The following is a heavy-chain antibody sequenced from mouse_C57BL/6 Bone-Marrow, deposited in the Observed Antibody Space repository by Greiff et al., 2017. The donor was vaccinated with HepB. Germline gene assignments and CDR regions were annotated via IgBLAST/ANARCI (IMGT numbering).Heavy chain of an antibody. V-gene: IGHV1-64*01. CDR2: IHPNSGST. D-gene: IGHD1-1*01. Sequence: VQLVESGAELVRPGTSVKLSCKASGYTFTSYWMHWVKQRPGQGLEWIGMIHPNSGSTNYNEKFKSKATLTVDKSSSTAYMQLSSLTSEDSAVYYCARSDTTVYFDYWGQGTTLTVSS. CDR1: GYTFTSYW. J-gene: IGHJ2*01. CDR3: ARSDTTVYFDY.